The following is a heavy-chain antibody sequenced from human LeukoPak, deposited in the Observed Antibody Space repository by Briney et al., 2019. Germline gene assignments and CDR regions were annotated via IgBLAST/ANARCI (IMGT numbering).Heavy chain of an antibody. CDR1: GYPLGRNYF. V-gene: IGHV4-38-2*01. D-gene: IGHD4-23*01. Sequence: KAPDLLSLTCAVSGYPLGRNYFWGWVRQPPGKRLEWIGRIYGSESTTYNPSLMNRVTISVDTSRNHLSLQLTSATAADTAVYYCARYDSRGSASTRFDSWGQGILVTISS. CDR2: IYGSEST. J-gene: IGHJ5*01. CDR3: ARYDSRGSASTRFDS.